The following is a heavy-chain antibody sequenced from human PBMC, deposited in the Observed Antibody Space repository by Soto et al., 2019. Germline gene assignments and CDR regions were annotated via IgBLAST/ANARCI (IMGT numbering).Heavy chain of an antibody. Sequence: ASVKVSCKASGGTFSSYTISWLRQAPGQGLEWMGRIIPILGIANYAQKFQGRATITADKSTSTAYMELSSLRSEDTAVYYCAKHVNICGYDSWGQGTLVTVSS. V-gene: IGHV1-69*02. J-gene: IGHJ4*02. D-gene: IGHD5-12*01. CDR2: IIPILGIA. CDR3: AKHVNICGYDS. CDR1: GGTFSSYT.